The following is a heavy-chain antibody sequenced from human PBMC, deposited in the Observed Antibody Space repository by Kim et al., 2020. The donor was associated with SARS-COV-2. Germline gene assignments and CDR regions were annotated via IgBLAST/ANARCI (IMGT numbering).Heavy chain of an antibody. CDR3: ARALPYYGDGFDY. Sequence: YAQGFTGRFFFSLNPSVSTAYLQISSLKAEDTAVYYCARALPYYGDGFDYWGQGTLVTVSS. J-gene: IGHJ4*02. D-gene: IGHD3-10*01. V-gene: IGHV7-4-1*02.